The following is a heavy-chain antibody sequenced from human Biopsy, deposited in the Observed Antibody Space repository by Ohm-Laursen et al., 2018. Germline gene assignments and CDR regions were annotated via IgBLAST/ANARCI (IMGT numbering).Heavy chain of an antibody. CDR1: GGSINNYF. V-gene: IGHV4-59*01. Sequence: TLSLTCAVSGGSINNYFWTWIRQPPGKGLEWIGYFRFEDRTSYNSSLKNRVTISADTSKNQFSLRLSSVTAADTAVYYCALGGGSYVNFDYWGQGTLVTVSS. CDR2: FRFEDRT. D-gene: IGHD1-26*01. J-gene: IGHJ4*02. CDR3: ALGGGSYVNFDY.